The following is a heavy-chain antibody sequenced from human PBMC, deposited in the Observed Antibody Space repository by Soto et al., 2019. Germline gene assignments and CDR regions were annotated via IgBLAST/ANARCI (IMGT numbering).Heavy chain of an antibody. CDR2: IIPIFGTA. CDR1: GGTFSSYA. D-gene: IGHD3-22*01. J-gene: IGHJ6*02. V-gene: IGHV1-69*13. CDR3: ARGLVVVITTYYYGMDV. Sequence: SVKVSCKASGGTFSSYAISWVRQAPGQGLEWMGGIIPIFGTANYAQKFQGRVTITADESTSTAYMELSSLRSEDTAVYYCARGLVVVITTYYYGMDVWGQGTTVTVSS.